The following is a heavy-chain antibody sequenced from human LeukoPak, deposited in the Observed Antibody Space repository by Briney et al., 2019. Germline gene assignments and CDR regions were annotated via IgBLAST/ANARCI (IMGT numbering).Heavy chain of an antibody. CDR1: GFTFSSYS. V-gene: IGHV3-21*01. D-gene: IGHD3-22*01. CDR3: ARDSSGFTDY. CDR2: ISSSSSYI. J-gene: IGHJ4*02. Sequence: GGSLRLSCAASGFTFSSYSMDWVRQAPGKGLEWVSSISSSSSYIYYADSVKGRFTISRDNAKNSLYLQMNSLRAEDTAVYYCARDSSGFTDYWGQGTLVTVSS.